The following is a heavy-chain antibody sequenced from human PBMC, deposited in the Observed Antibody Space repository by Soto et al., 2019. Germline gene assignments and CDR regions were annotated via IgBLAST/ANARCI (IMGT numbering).Heavy chain of an antibody. Sequence: QVQLQESGPGLVKPSQTLSLTCTVSGDSISSNTNYWSWIRQPPGEGLEWIGFISYSGTTSYSPYLKSRVAISLDTSKNQFSLSLSSVTATDTAVYYCARGRGYSYGLDPWGQGTLVTVSS. D-gene: IGHD5-18*01. CDR1: GDSISSNTNY. CDR2: ISYSGTT. J-gene: IGHJ5*02. V-gene: IGHV4-30-4*01. CDR3: ARGRGYSYGLDP.